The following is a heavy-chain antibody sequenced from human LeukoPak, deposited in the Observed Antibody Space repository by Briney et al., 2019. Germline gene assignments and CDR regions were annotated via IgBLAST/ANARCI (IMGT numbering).Heavy chain of an antibody. J-gene: IGHJ1*01. CDR3: VRGRIVVPAAIGEYFQH. Sequence: ASVKVSCKASGYTFTGYYMHWVRQAPGQGLEWMGWINPNSGGTNYAQKFQGRVTMTRDTSISTAYMELSRLRSDDTAVYYCVRGRIVVPAAIGEYFQHWGQGTLVTVSS. CDR1: GYTFTGYY. D-gene: IGHD2-2*01. CDR2: INPNSGGT. V-gene: IGHV1-2*02.